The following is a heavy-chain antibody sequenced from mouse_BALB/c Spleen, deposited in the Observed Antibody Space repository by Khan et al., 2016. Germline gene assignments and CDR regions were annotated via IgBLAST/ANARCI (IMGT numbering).Heavy chain of an antibody. CDR1: GYSFTGYY. CDR2: ITSYNGAT. CDR3: ASPYGSSYVGFAY. V-gene: IGHV1S34*01. J-gene: IGHJ3*01. Sequence: LVKTGASVKISCKASGYSFTGYYMHWVKQSHGKSLEWIGYITSYNGATSYNQKFKGKATFTVDTSSSTAYMQFNSLTSEDSAVYYCASPYGSSYVGFAYWGHGTLVTVSA. D-gene: IGHD1-1*01.